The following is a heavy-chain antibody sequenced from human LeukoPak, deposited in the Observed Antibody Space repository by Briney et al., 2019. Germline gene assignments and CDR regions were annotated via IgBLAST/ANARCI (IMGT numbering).Heavy chain of an antibody. V-gene: IGHV3-7*01. CDR2: IKQDGSEI. Sequence: PGGSLRLSCAASGVTFSSYWMTWVRQAPEKGLEWVANIKQDGSEIYYVDSVKGRFTISRDNAKNSLYLQMNSLRAEDTAVYYCARDRRVRGSSWYNVYYFDYWGQGTLVTVSS. CDR1: GVTFSSYW. J-gene: IGHJ4*02. D-gene: IGHD6-13*01. CDR3: ARDRRVRGSSWYNVYYFDY.